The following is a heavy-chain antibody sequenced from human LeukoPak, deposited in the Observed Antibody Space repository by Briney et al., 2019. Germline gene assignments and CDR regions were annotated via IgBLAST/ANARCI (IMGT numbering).Heavy chain of an antibody. CDR2: IYYSGST. CDR3: ARLDYDFWSGYYYYMDV. D-gene: IGHD3-3*01. Sequence: SETLSLTCTVSGGSISSSSYYWGWIRQPPWKGLEWIGSIYYSGSTYYNPSLKSRVTISVDTSKNQFSLKLSSVTAADTAVYYCARLDYDFWSGYYYYMDVWGKGTTVTVSS. J-gene: IGHJ6*03. V-gene: IGHV4-39*01. CDR1: GGSISSSSYY.